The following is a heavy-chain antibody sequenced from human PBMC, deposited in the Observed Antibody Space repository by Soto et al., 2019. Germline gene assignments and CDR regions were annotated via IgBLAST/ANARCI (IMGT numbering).Heavy chain of an antibody. V-gene: IGHV3-23*01. CDR3: AKEYSYVGLDLRIYFDY. Sequence: GGSLRLSCAASGFTFSSYAMSWVRQAPGKGLEWVSAISGSGGSTYYADSVKGRFTISRDNSKNTLYLQMNSLRAEDTAVYYCAKEYSYVGLDLRIYFDYWGQGTLVTVSS. CDR1: GFTFSSYA. CDR2: ISGSGGST. J-gene: IGHJ4*02. D-gene: IGHD5-18*01.